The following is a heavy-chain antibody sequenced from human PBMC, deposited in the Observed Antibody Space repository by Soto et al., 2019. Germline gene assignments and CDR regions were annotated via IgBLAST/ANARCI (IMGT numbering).Heavy chain of an antibody. CDR2: IYYSGST. CDR1: GGSIISYY. J-gene: IGHJ4*02. V-gene: IGHV4-59*01. CDR3: AVIDYGSGSYYNPLDY. Sequence: ETLSLTCTVSGGSIISYYWSWIRQPPGKGLEWVGYIYYSGSTNYNPSLKSRVTISVDTSKNQFSLKLSSVTAADTAVYYCAVIDYGSGSYYNPLDYWGQGTLVTVSS. D-gene: IGHD3-10*01.